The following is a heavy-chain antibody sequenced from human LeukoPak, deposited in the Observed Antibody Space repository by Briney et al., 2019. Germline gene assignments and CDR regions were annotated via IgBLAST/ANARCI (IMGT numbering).Heavy chain of an antibody. CDR2: IKSKTDGGTT. CDR1: GFSFTNAW. V-gene: IGHV3-15*01. CDR3: ATDPGHCSGGNCYSYGY. J-gene: IGHJ4*02. Sequence: GGSPRLSCAASGFSFTNAWLSWVRQAPGKGLEWVGRIKSKTDGGTTDYGAPVRGRFTISRDDSKNTLYLQMNSLKTEDTAVYYCATDPGHCSGGNCYSYGYWGQGVLVTVSS. D-gene: IGHD2-15*01.